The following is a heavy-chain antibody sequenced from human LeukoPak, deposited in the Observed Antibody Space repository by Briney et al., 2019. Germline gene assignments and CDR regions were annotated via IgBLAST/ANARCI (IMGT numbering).Heavy chain of an antibody. CDR3: AKGKINHNGAFDA. CDR2: ITGSGAST. J-gene: IGHJ3*01. Sequence: GGSLRLSCAASGFTFSSHAMGWVRQAPGKGLEWVSSITGSGASTYYGDSVKGRFTISRDNSEKSLYLQMSSLRVEDTAVYYCAKGKINHNGAFDAWGQGTRVTVSS. CDR1: GFTFSSHA. D-gene: IGHD2-8*01. V-gene: IGHV3-23*01.